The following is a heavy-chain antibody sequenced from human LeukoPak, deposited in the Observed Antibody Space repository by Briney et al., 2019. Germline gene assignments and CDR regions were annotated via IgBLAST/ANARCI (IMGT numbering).Heavy chain of an antibody. J-gene: IGHJ4*02. CDR3: AKDRSYYDSSGYIYYFDY. CDR1: GFTFSSYA. D-gene: IGHD3-22*01. Sequence: GGSLRLSCAASGFTFSSYAISWVRQAPGKGLEWVSGSSGSGVSTYYADSVKGRFTISRDNSKNTLYLQMNSLRAGDTAVYYCAKDRSYYDSSGYIYYFDYWGQGTLVTVSS. CDR2: SSGSGVST. V-gene: IGHV3-23*01.